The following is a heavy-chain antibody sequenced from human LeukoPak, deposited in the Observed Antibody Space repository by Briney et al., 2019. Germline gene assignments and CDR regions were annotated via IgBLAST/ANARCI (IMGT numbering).Heavy chain of an antibody. V-gene: IGHV4-61*02. Sequence: PSETLSLTCTVSGGSISSGSYYWSWIRQPAGKGLEWIGRIYTSGSTNYNPSLKSRVTISVDTSKNQFSLKLSSVTAADTAVYYCVREGGVGATDYWGQGTLVTVSS. CDR2: IYTSGST. CDR3: VREGGVGATDY. CDR1: GGSISSGSYY. J-gene: IGHJ4*02. D-gene: IGHD1-26*01.